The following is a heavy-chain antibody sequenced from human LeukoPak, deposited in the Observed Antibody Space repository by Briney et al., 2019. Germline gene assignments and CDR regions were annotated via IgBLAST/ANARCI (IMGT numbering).Heavy chain of an antibody. CDR3: ARGLPSDVAASPNYFDF. Sequence: KPSETLSLTCAVYGRSFSGYYWSWIRQPPGKGLEWIGEINHSGSTNYNPSLKSRVTISVDTSKNQFSLKLSSVTAADTAVYYCARGLPSDVAASPNYFDFWGQGTLVTVSS. CDR2: INHSGST. CDR1: GRSFSGYY. J-gene: IGHJ4*02. D-gene: IGHD6-13*01. V-gene: IGHV4-34*01.